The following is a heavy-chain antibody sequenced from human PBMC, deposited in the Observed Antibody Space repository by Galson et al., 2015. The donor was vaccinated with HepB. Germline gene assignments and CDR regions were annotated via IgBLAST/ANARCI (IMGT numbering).Heavy chain of an antibody. D-gene: IGHD3-3*01. CDR3: ASSILEWLIDY. J-gene: IGHJ4*02. Sequence: SVKVSCKASGYTFTSYYMHWVRQAPGQGLEWMGIINPSGGSTSYAQKFQGRVTMTRGTSTSTVYMELSSLRSEDTAVYYCASSILEWLIDYWGQGTLVTVSS. V-gene: IGHV1-46*03. CDR2: INPSGGST. CDR1: GYTFTSYY.